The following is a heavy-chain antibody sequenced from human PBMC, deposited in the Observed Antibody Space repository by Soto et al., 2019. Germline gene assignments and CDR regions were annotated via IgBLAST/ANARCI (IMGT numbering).Heavy chain of an antibody. Sequence: PSETLSLTCAVYGGSFSGYYWSWIRQPPGKGLEWIGEINHSGSTNYNPSLKSRVTISVDTSKNQFSLKLSSVTAADTAVYYCARVFRGWLQSGYFDYRGQGTLVTVSS. CDR2: INHSGST. J-gene: IGHJ4*02. D-gene: IGHD3-10*01. CDR1: GGSFSGYY. V-gene: IGHV4-34*01. CDR3: ARVFRGWLQSGYFDY.